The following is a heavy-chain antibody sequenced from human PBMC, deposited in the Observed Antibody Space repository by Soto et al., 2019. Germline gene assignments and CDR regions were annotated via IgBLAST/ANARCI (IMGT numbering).Heavy chain of an antibody. Sequence: SETLSLTCSVSDGSISSSVSYWGWVRQSPGKGLEWIGSLYYSGGIYTGSSYYNPSLKSRVTISVDTSKNQFFLNLTSVTAADTAVYYCVTQRGFSYAYFDYWGQGMLVTVSS. CDR3: VTQRGFSYAYFDY. V-gene: IGHV4-39*01. J-gene: IGHJ4*02. CDR1: DGSISSSVSY. CDR2: LYYSGGIYTGSS. D-gene: IGHD5-18*01.